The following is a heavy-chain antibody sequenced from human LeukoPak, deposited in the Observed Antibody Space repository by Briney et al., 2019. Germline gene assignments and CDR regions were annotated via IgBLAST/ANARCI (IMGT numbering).Heavy chain of an antibody. CDR3: VRSLSGAFDL. CDR2: LSSDGSNT. J-gene: IGHJ3*01. CDR1: GFTFTSYW. Sequence: GGSLRLSCAASGFTFTSYWMHWVRQTPGMGLVWVSRLSSDGSNTNYADSVKGRFTISRDNAKNTLYLQMNSLRAEDTAIYYCVRSLSGAFDLWGQGTMVTVSS. D-gene: IGHD1-26*01. V-gene: IGHV3-74*01.